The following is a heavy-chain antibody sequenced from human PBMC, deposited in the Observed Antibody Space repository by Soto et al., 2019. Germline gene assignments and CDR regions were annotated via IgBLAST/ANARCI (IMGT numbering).Heavy chain of an antibody. D-gene: IGHD3-10*01. CDR2: IYYSGST. CDR1: GGSITSSSYY. Sequence: PSETLSLTCTVSGGSITSSSYYWGWIRQPPGKGLEWIGSIYYSGSTYYNPSLKSRVTISVDTSKNQFSLKLSSVTAADTAVYYCANRKFGELRRWFDPWGQGTLVTVSS. V-gene: IGHV4-39*01. CDR3: ANRKFGELRRWFDP. J-gene: IGHJ5*02.